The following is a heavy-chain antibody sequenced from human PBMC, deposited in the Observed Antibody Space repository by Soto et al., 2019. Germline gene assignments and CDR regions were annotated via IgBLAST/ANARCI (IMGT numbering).Heavy chain of an antibody. V-gene: IGHV3-13*01. CDR1: GFTFSSYD. CDR3: ARAYRGYSYGFYGMDV. CDR2: IGTAGDT. Sequence: PGGSLRLSCAASGFTFSSYDMHWVRQATGKGLEWISAIGTAGDTYYPGSVKGRFTISRENAKNSLYLQMNSLRAGDTAVYYCARAYRGYSYGFYGMDVWGQGTTVTVS. J-gene: IGHJ6*02. D-gene: IGHD5-18*01.